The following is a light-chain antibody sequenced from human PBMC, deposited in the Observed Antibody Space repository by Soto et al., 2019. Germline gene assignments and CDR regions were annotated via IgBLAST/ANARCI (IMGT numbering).Light chain of an antibody. J-gene: IGKJ5*01. CDR1: QGISSY. Sequence: AIQLTQSPSSLSASTGDRVTITCRASQGISSYLAWYQQKPGKAPKLLIYAASTLQSGVPSRLSGSGSGTDFTLTISCLQSEDFATYYCQKYYSYPHTFGQGTRLEIK. CDR2: AAS. CDR3: QKYYSYPHT. V-gene: IGKV1-8*01.